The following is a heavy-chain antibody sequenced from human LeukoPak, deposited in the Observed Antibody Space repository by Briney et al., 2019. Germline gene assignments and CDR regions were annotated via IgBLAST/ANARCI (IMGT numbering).Heavy chain of an antibody. V-gene: IGHV3-48*01. CDR1: GFTFSDYS. Sequence: GGSLRLSCAASGFTFSDYSMNWVRQAPGEGLEWISYIGIDSGNTNYADSVKGRFTISGDKAKNSLYLQMNSLRVEDKAVYYCARDYKYAFDNWGQGTLVTVSS. CDR2: IGIDSGNT. D-gene: IGHD5-24*01. CDR3: ARDYKYAFDN. J-gene: IGHJ4*02.